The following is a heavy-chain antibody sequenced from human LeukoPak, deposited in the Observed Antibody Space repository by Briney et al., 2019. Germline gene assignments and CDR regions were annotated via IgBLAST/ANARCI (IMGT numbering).Heavy chain of an antibody. J-gene: IGHJ4*02. D-gene: IGHD2-8*01. Sequence: KPSETLSLTCTVSGGSISSGGYHWSWIRQHPGKGLEWIGYIYYSGSTYYNPSLKSRVTISVDTSKNQFSLKLSSVTAADTAVYYCGRATSNFFDYWGQGTLVTVSS. CDR1: GGSISSGGYH. CDR2: IYYSGST. V-gene: IGHV4-31*03. CDR3: GRATSNFFDY.